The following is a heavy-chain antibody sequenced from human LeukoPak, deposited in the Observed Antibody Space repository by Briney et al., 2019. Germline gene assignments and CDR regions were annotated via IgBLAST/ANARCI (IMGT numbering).Heavy chain of an antibody. CDR1: GFTFSSYG. D-gene: IGHD6-13*01. CDR2: ISYDGSNK. V-gene: IGHV3-30*18. Sequence: GGSLRLSCAASGFTFSSYGMHWVRQAPGKGLEWVAVISYDGSNKYYADSVKGRFTISRDNSKSTLYLQMNSLRAEDTAVYYCAEDSALGVAAAGPFPDYWGQGTLVTVSS. J-gene: IGHJ4*02. CDR3: AEDSALGVAAAGPFPDY.